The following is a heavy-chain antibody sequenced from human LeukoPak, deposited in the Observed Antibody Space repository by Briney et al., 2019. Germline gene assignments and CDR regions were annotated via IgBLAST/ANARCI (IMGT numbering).Heavy chain of an antibody. Sequence: GGSLRLSCAAAGITFSSYAMNWGRQAPGKGLGWVSAISGSGGNTYYADSVKGRFTISRDNSQNTVHLQMNSMRAEDTAVYYCAGGATGSYFDYWGQGTLVTVSS. D-gene: IGHD1-26*01. J-gene: IGHJ4*02. CDR3: AGGATGSYFDY. CDR2: ISGSGGNT. V-gene: IGHV3-23*01. CDR1: GITFSSYA.